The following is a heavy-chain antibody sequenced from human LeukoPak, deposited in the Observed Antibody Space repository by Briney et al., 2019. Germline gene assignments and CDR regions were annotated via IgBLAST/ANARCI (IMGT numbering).Heavy chain of an antibody. V-gene: IGHV1-58*01. CDR3: AACSSSWYSWDV. D-gene: IGHD6-13*01. CDR1: GFTFTSSA. CDR2: IVVGSGNT. J-gene: IGHJ6*02. Sequence: SVKVSCRASGFTFTSSAVQWVRQARGQRLEWIGWIVVGSGNTNYAQKFQERVTITRDMSTSTAYMELSSLRSEDTAVYYCAACSSSWYSWDVWGQGTTVTVSS.